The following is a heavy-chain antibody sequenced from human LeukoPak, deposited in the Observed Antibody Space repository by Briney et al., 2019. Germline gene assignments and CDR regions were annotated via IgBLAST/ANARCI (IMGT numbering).Heavy chain of an antibody. Sequence: SETLSLTCTVSGGSISSYYWSWIRQPPGKGLERIGYIYYSGSTNYNPSLKSRVTISVDTSKNQFSLKLSSVTAADTAVYYCARVSGYEFDYWGQGTLVTVSS. CDR2: IYYSGST. CDR1: GGSISSYY. CDR3: ARVSGYEFDY. V-gene: IGHV4-59*01. D-gene: IGHD5-12*01. J-gene: IGHJ4*02.